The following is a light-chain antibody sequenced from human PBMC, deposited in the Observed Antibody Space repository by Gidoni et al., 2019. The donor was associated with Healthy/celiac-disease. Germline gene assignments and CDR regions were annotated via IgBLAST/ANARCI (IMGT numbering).Light chain of an antibody. CDR1: KSVLYSSKNKNY. CDR3: QQYYSTRT. CDR2: WAS. J-gene: IGKJ1*01. V-gene: IGKV4-1*01. Sequence: DIVMTQSPDSLAVSLGERATINCNSSKSVLYSSKNKNYLAWYQQKPGQPPKLLIYWASTRESGVPDRFSGSGSGTDFTLTISSLQDEDVAVYYCQQYYSTRTFGQGTKVEIK.